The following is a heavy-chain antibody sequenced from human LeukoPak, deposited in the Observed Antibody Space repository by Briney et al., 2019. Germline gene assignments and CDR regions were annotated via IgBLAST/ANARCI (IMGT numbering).Heavy chain of an antibody. Sequence: SETLSLTCTVSGGSINSYYWSWIRQPPGKGLEWIGYIYYSGSTNYNPSLKSRVTISVGTSKNQFSLKLSSVTAADTAVYYCARKTNDWFDPWGQGTLVTISS. CDR3: ARKTNDWFDP. J-gene: IGHJ5*02. CDR1: GGSINSYY. V-gene: IGHV4-59*01. CDR2: IYYSGST. D-gene: IGHD2-8*01.